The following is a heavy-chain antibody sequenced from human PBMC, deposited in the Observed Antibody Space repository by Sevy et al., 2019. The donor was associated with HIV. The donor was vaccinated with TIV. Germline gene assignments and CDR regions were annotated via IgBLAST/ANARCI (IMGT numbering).Heavy chain of an antibody. D-gene: IGHD2-2*01. CDR1: GFTFSSYS. V-gene: IGHV3-21*01. CDR3: ARDFGTSSSTSCPKGYYYYGMDV. CDR2: ISSSSSYI. Sequence: GGSLRLSCAASGFTFSSYSMNWVRQAPGKGLEWVSSISSSSSYIYYADSVKGRFTISRDNAKNSLYLQMNSLRAEDTAVYYCARDFGTSSSTSCPKGYYYYGMDVWGQGTTVTVSS. J-gene: IGHJ6*02.